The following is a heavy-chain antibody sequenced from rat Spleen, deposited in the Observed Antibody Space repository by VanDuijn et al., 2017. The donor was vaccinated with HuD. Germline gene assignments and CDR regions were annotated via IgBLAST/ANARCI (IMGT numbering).Heavy chain of an antibody. D-gene: IGHD1-12*02. V-gene: IGHV5-19*01. CDR1: GFTFSNYG. Sequence: EVHLVESGGGLVQPGRSLKLSCAASGFTFSNYGMHWIRQAPTKGLEWVASISPSGVTTNYRDSVKGRFTISRDSGKRNLYLQMDSLRSEDTATYYCATDGYYDGTYYAVYVMDAWGQGASVTVSS. CDR2: ISPSGVTT. J-gene: IGHJ4*01. CDR3: ATDGYYDGTYYAVYVMDA.